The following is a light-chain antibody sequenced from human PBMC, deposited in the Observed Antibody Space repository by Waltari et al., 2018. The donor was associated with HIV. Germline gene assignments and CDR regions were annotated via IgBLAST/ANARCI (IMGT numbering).Light chain of an antibody. CDR2: SYS. J-gene: IGLJ2*01. CDR3: QCAACGVCCGDVV. Sequence: QSVPPPPPSASAAPGQRVTISCTGSSTNIGAGSDVHWYQHLPGTAPKLLIYSYSKPPSGSRDPDPGSGSKSAASLALTMLGARDEADDYYQCAACGVCCGDVVFGGGTKLTVL. V-gene: IGLV1-40*01. CDR1: STNIGAGSD.